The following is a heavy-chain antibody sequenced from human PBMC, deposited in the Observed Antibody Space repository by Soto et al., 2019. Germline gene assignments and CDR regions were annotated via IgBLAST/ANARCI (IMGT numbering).Heavy chain of an antibody. CDR2: IKQDGSEK. CDR3: AREWLSVPVQDAFDI. Sequence: GGSLRLSCAASGFTFSSYWMSWVRQAPGKGLEWVANIKQDGSEKYYVDSVKGRFTISRDNAKNSLYLQMNSLRAEDTAVYYCAREWLSVPVQDAFDIWGQGTMVTVSS. CDR1: GFTFSSYW. D-gene: IGHD3-22*01. V-gene: IGHV3-7*01. J-gene: IGHJ3*02.